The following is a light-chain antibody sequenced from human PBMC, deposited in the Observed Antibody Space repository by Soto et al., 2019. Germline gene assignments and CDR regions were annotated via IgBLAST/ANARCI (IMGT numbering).Light chain of an antibody. V-gene: IGKV3-20*01. Sequence: EFVLTQSPGTLSLSPGERATLSCRASQTVSSRYLAWYQQKPGQAPRLLIYGASSRATGIPDRFSGSGSGTDLTLTISRLEPEDFAVYYCQQYGRSLPYTFGQGTKLEIK. CDR3: QQYGRSLPYT. J-gene: IGKJ2*01. CDR1: QTVSSRY. CDR2: GAS.